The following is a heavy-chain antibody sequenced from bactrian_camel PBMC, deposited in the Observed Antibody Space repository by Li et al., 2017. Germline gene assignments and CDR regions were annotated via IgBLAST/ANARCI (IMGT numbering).Heavy chain of an antibody. CDR2: IHRDGSRT. CDR1: GFTFSSRY. J-gene: IGHJ4*01. CDR3: ATDVGTREGL. Sequence: HVQLVESGGGSVQAGGSLRLSCVVSGFTFSSRYMSWVRQVPGKGLEWVSTIHRDGSRTYYPDSVLGRFTVSRDNAENTVYLQVNVLKSEDTALYYCATDVGTREGLWGQGTQVTVS. V-gene: IGHV3-2*01. D-gene: IGHD6*01.